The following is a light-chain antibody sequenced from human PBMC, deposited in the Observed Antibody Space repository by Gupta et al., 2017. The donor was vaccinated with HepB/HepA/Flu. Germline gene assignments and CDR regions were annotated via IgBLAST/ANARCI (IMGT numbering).Light chain of an antibody. CDR2: LNSDGSH. CDR3: QTWGTGIQV. CDR1: SGHSSYA. V-gene: IGLV4-69*01. J-gene: IGLJ3*02. Sequence: QLVLTQSPSASASLGASVKLTCTLSSGHSSYAIAWHQQQPETGPRYLMKLNSDGSHSTGDGIPDRFSASSSGADRYPXIXRIQAEXEDYYYCQTWGTGIQVFGGGTKLTVL.